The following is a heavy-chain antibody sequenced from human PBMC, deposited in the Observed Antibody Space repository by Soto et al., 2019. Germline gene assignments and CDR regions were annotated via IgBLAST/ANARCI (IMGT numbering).Heavy chain of an antibody. CDR3: ARDPWAADY. V-gene: IGHV3-66*01. CDR1: GFTISTKY. Sequence: PVGSLRLSCAASGFTISTKYMSWVRQAPGKGLEWVSVIYSGGSTFYADSVRGRFTISRDNSKNTVNLQMNSLRAEDTAVYYCARDPWAADYWGQGTLVNVSS. CDR2: IYSGGST. D-gene: IGHD3-16*01. J-gene: IGHJ4*02.